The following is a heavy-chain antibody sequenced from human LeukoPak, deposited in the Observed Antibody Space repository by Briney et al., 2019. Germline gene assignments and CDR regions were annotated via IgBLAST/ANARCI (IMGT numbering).Heavy chain of an antibody. CDR3: ARGRMLPYFDY. D-gene: IGHD1-14*01. V-gene: IGHV4-34*01. J-gene: IGHJ4*02. Sequence: SETLSLTCAVYGGSFSGYYWSWIRQPPGKGLEWIGEINHSGSTNYNPSLESRVTISVDTSKNQFSLKLSSVTAADTAVYYCARGRMLPYFDYWGQGTLVTVSS. CDR2: INHSGST. CDR1: GGSFSGYY.